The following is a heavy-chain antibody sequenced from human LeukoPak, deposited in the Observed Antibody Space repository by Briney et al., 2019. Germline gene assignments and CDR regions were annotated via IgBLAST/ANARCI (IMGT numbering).Heavy chain of an antibody. V-gene: IGHV3-48*01. CDR2: ISSSSSTI. Sequence: GGSLRLSCAASGFTFSSYGMSWVRQAPGKGLEWVSYISSSSSTIYYADSVKGRFTISRDNAKNSLYLQMNSLRAEDTAVYYCARGLHFRVHDSSDYYPYWGQGTLVTVSS. J-gene: IGHJ4*02. CDR1: GFTFSSYG. CDR3: ARGLHFRVHDSSDYYPY. D-gene: IGHD3-22*01.